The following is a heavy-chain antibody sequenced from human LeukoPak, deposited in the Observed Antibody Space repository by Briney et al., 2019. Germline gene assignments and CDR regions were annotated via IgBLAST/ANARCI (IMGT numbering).Heavy chain of an antibody. D-gene: IGHD6-19*01. J-gene: IGHJ6*01. CDR1: GFTFSGYG. CDR2: IRYDGSDK. V-gene: IGHV3-30*02. CDR3: AKEGRGWLDG. Sequence: PTGGSLRLSCAVSGFTFSGYGMHWVRQAPGKGLEGVAFIRYDGSDKYYTESVKGRFTISRDNSKNTLYLQMNSLRPEDTAVYYCAKEGRGWLDGWVKGRTVSV.